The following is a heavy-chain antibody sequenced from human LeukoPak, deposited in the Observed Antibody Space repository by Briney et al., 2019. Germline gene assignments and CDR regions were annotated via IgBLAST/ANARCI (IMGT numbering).Heavy chain of an antibody. CDR1: GYTFTSYG. CDR2: ISAYNGNT. Sequence: EASVKVSCKASGYTFTSYGISWVRQAPGQGLEWMGWISAYNGNTNYAQKLQGRVTITTDTSTSTAYMELRSLRSDDTAVYYCARDTPGIAAAGSFDYWGQGTLVTVSS. V-gene: IGHV1-18*01. CDR3: ARDTPGIAAAGSFDY. D-gene: IGHD6-13*01. J-gene: IGHJ4*02.